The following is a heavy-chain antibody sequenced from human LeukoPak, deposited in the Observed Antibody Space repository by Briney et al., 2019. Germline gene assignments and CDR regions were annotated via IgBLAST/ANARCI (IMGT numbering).Heavy chain of an antibody. J-gene: IGHJ4*02. CDR2: INWNSFYI. CDR3: ANSRPDRYLDS. CDR1: GFTFNDYD. D-gene: IGHD1-14*01. Sequence: GGSLRLSCAASGFTFNDYDINWVRQAPGKGLEWVSGINWNSFYIDYADSVKGRFTISRDSARRSVYLQMNSLTPDDTAFYFCANSRPDRYLDSWGQGTLVTVSS. V-gene: IGHV3-9*01.